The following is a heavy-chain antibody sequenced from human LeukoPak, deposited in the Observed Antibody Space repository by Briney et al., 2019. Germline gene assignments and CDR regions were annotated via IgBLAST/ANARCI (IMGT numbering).Heavy chain of an antibody. CDR2: ISHSGST. J-gene: IGHJ6*03. CDR1: GYSISSGYY. D-gene: IGHD3-10*01. V-gene: IGHV4-38-2*02. Sequence: SETLSLTCTVSGYSISSGYYWGWIRQPPGKGLEWIGSISHSGSTYYKPSLKSRVTISVDTSKNQFSLKLSSVTAADTAVYYCARDLYGSGSYYNAYYYYYMDVWGKGTTVTVSS. CDR3: ARDLYGSGSYYNAYYYYYMDV.